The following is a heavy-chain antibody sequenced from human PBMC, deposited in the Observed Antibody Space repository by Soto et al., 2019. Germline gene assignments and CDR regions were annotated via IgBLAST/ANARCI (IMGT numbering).Heavy chain of an antibody. CDR2: MSSSESAL. J-gene: IGHJ6*02. V-gene: IGHV3-48*03. CDR1: GFTLSSYD. CDR3: ATDHYGMDV. Sequence: AGGSLRLSCAASGFTLSSYDMNWVRQAPGKGLEWVSYMSSSESALYYAESVKGRFTIFRDYAKNSLYLQVNSLRAEDTAVYYCATDHYGMDVWGQGTTVTVSS.